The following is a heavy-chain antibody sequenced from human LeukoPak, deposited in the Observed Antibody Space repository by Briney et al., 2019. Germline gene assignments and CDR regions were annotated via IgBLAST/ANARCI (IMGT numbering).Heavy chain of an antibody. J-gene: IGHJ4*02. CDR1: RGSISSYY. Sequence: SETLSLTCTVSRGSISSYYWNWIRQSPRRGLEWIGYMFHSGSPNYNPSLKSRVAISIDTSENQFSLKLSSVTAADTAVYYCARGSRYCSTTSCSSFDYWGQGTLVTVSS. CDR3: ARGSRYCSTTSCSSFDY. D-gene: IGHD2-2*01. V-gene: IGHV4-59*01. CDR2: MFHSGSP.